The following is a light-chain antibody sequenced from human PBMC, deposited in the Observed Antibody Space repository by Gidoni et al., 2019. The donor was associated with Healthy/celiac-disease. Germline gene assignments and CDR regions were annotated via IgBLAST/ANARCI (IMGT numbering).Light chain of an antibody. CDR2: DAS. CDR1: QSVSSY. J-gene: IGKJ4*01. V-gene: IGKV3-11*01. CDR3: QQRSNWPSAT. Sequence: EIVLIQSPATLSLSPGESANLSCRASQSVSSYLAWYQQKPGQAPRLLIYDASNRATGIPARFSGSGSGTDFTLTISSLEPEDFAVYYCQQRSNWPSATFGGGTKVEIK.